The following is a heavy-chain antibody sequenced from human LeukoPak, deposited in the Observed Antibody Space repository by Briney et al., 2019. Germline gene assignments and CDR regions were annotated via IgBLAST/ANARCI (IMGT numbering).Heavy chain of an antibody. CDR2: ISYDGSHK. D-gene: IGHD1-26*01. J-gene: IGHJ4*02. CDR1: GFTFSSYG. V-gene: IGHV3-30*03. CDR3: ATLVGPTEGRFDN. Sequence: GGSLRLSCAASGFTFSSYGMHWVRQAPGKGLEWVAVISYDGSHKYYADSLKGRFTISRETSKNTLYLQMNSLRAEDTAVYFCATLVGPTEGRFDNWGQGTLVTVSS.